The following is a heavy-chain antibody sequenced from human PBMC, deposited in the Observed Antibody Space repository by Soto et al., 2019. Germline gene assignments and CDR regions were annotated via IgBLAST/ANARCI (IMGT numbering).Heavy chain of an antibody. CDR2: IYYSGST. CDR1: GGSISSSSYY. CDR3: ASRLRYGDFDY. V-gene: IGHV4-39*07. D-gene: IGHD3-9*01. Sequence: SETLSLTCTVSGGSISSSSYYWGWIRQPPGKGLEWIGSIYYSGSTYYNPSLKSRVTISVDTSKNQFSLKVNSVTAADTAVYFCASRLRYGDFDYWGQGTLVTVSS. J-gene: IGHJ4*02.